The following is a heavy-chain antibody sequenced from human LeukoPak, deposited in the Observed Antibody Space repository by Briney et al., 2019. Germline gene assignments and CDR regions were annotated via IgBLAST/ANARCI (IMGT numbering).Heavy chain of an antibody. CDR1: GFTFSSYG. Sequence: PGGSLRLSCAASGFTFSSYGINWVRQAPGKGLGWVSYISSSGSTTYYADSVKGRFTISRDNSKNTLYLQMNSLRAEDAAVYYCAKRVGAEHYYYYYMDVWGKGTTVTVSS. CDR3: AKRVGAEHYYYYYMDV. D-gene: IGHD1-26*01. V-gene: IGHV3-23*01. CDR2: ISSSGSTT. J-gene: IGHJ6*03.